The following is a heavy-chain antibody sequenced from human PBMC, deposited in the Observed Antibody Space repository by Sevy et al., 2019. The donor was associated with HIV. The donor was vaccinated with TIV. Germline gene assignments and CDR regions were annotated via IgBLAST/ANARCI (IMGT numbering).Heavy chain of an antibody. CDR1: GFTFSSYW. CDR2: IKQDGSEK. D-gene: IGHD3-3*01. CDR3: ARERAHTYYDFWSGYFRAYGMDV. J-gene: IGHJ6*02. V-gene: IGHV3-7*01. Sequence: GGSLRLSCAASGFTFSSYWMSWVRQAPGKGLEWVANIKQDGSEKYYVDSVKGRFTISRDKAKNSMYLEMNSLRAEDTAVCYCARERAHTYYDFWSGYFRAYGMDVWGQGTTVTVSS.